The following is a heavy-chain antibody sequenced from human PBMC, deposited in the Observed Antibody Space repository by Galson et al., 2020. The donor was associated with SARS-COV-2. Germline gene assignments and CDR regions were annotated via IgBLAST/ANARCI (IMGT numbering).Heavy chain of an antibody. CDR1: GGSISSSSYY. Sequence: ETSETLSLTCSVSGGSISSSSYYWGWIRQPPGKGLEWIGSIYYSGSTYYNPSLKSRVTISVDTSKNQFSLKLSSVTAADTAVYYCARLTPVGYYYDSSGYYYWCQGTLVTVSS. CDR3: ARLTPVGYYYDSSGYYY. D-gene: IGHD3-22*01. V-gene: IGHV4-39*01. CDR2: IYYSGST. J-gene: IGHJ4*02.